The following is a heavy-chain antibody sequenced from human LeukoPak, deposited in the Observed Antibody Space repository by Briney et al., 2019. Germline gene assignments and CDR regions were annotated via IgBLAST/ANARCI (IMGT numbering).Heavy chain of an antibody. Sequence: ASVKVSCKASGYTFTSYDINWVRQATGQGLEWMGWMNPNSGNTGYAQKFQGSVTMTRNTSISTAYMELSSLRSEDTAVYYCARGWASGSYRKSGFDYWGQGTLVTVSS. CDR2: MNPNSGNT. D-gene: IGHD3-10*01. V-gene: IGHV1-8*01. CDR3: ARGWASGSYRKSGFDY. CDR1: GYTFTSYD. J-gene: IGHJ4*02.